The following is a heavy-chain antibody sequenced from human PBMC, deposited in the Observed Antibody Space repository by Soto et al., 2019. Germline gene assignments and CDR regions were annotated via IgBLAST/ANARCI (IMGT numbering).Heavy chain of an antibody. Sequence: ASVKVSCKASGYTFTSYAMHWVRQAPGQRLEWMGWINAGNGNTKYSQKFQSRVTITRDTSASTAYMELSSLRSEDTAVYYFALGFLEWLTPHYYYGMDVWGQGTTVTVSS. V-gene: IGHV1-3*01. CDR2: INAGNGNT. CDR1: GYTFTSYA. J-gene: IGHJ6*02. CDR3: ALGFLEWLTPHYYYGMDV. D-gene: IGHD3-3*01.